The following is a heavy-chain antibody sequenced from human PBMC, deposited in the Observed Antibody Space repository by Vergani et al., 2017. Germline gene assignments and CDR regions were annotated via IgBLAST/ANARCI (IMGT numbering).Heavy chain of an antibody. Sequence: QVQVVQSGAEVKKSGASVKVSCKTSGYTFSNYYLHWVRRAPGQGLEWMGIINPSGGHTNYAQKFQGRVTMTRDTSTSTVYMELSSLRAEDTAIYYCARGDYSILTGYRYGGQGTLVTVSA. CDR1: GYTFSNYY. V-gene: IGHV1-46*03. CDR2: INPSGGHT. J-gene: IGHJ4*02. D-gene: IGHD3-9*01. CDR3: ARGDYSILTGYRY.